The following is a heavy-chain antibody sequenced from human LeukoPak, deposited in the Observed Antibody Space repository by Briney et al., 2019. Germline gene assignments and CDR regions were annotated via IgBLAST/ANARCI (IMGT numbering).Heavy chain of an antibody. CDR3: ARGLRREQQLLRAFDY. Sequence: ASVKVSCKASGYTFTNYDINWVRQASGQGLEWMVWMNPNSGNTGSAQKFQGRVTMTSNTSISTAYMELSSLRSEDTAVYYCARGLRREQQLLRAFDYWGQGTPVTVSS. D-gene: IGHD6-13*01. CDR1: GYTFTNYD. J-gene: IGHJ4*02. V-gene: IGHV1-8*01. CDR2: MNPNSGNT.